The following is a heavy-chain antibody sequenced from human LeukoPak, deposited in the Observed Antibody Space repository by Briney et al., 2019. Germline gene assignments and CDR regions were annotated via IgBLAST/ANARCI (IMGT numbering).Heavy chain of an antibody. CDR3: ARTRDGHSAYFDY. V-gene: IGHV3-30*03. Sequence: PGRSLRLSCAASGFTFSNYDIHWVRQAPGKGLESVAVISSDGSNKNYADSVKGRFTISRDNSKNTLYLQMNSLRAEDTAVYYCARTRDGHSAYFDYWGQGTLVTVSS. CDR2: ISSDGSNK. D-gene: IGHD5-24*01. CDR1: GFTFSNYD. J-gene: IGHJ4*02.